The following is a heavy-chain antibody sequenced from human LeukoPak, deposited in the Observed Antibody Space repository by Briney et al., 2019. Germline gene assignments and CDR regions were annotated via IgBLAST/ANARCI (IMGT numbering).Heavy chain of an antibody. V-gene: IGHV3-33*01. CDR1: GFTFSSYG. CDR2: IWYDGSNK. Sequence: GGSLRLSCAASGFTFSSYGMHWVRQAPGKGLEWVAVIWYDGSNKYYADSVKGRFTISRDNSKSTLYLQMNSLRAEDTAVYYCARDGYYYDSSGYNFDYWGQGTLVTVSS. J-gene: IGHJ4*02. CDR3: ARDGYYYDSSGYNFDY. D-gene: IGHD3-22*01.